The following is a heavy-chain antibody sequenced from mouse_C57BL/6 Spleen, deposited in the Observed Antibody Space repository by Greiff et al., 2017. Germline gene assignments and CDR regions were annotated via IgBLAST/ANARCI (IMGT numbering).Heavy chain of an antibody. Sequence: VQLKESGPGLVAPSQSLSITCTVSGFSLTSYGVSWVRQPPGKGLEWLGVIWGDGSTHYHSALISRLSISKDNSKSQVFLKLNSLLTDDTATYDGAIITTVPYYAMDYWGQGTSVTVSS. V-gene: IGHV2-3*01. D-gene: IGHD1-1*01. CDR2: IWGDGST. J-gene: IGHJ4*01. CDR3: AIITTVPYYAMDY. CDR1: GFSLTSYG.